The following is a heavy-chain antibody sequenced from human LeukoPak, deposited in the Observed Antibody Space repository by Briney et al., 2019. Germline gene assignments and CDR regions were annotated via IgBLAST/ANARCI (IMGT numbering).Heavy chain of an antibody. CDR1: GYSFTNYW. Sequence: GESLKISCKGSGYSFTNYWIAWVRQVPGKGLDWVGVVYPSDSDTRYSPSFQGQVTISVDKSTNTAYLQWSSLKASDTAMFYCARQGKISTGRNYFDYWGQGTLVTVSS. CDR3: ARQGKISTGRNYFDY. J-gene: IGHJ4*02. D-gene: IGHD1-1*01. V-gene: IGHV5-51*01. CDR2: VYPSDSDT.